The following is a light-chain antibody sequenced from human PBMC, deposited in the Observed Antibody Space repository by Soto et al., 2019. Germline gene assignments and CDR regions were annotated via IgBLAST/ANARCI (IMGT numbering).Light chain of an antibody. V-gene: IGKV1-5*02. CDR3: QQYSVYWT. CDR2: DAS. CDR1: QSVSTR. J-gene: IGKJ1*01. Sequence: DIQMTQSPSSLSASVGDRVTIICRASQSVSTRLAWYQQKPGKAPKVLIYDASSWAGGVPSRFTGSGSGTEVTLTINSLQPDDFATYYCQQYSVYWTFGQGTKVPI.